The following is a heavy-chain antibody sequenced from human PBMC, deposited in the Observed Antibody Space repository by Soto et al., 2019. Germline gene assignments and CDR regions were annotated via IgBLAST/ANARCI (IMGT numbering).Heavy chain of an antibody. Sequence: EVQLVESGGGLVKPGGSLRLSCAASGFTFSAYSINWVRQAPGKGLEWVSSISSTSIYIYYADSVKGGFTISRDNAKNPRYLQMNSLRAEDTAVYYCARVSAGIYFEYWGQGTLVTVSS. V-gene: IGHV3-21*01. CDR3: ARVSAGIYFEY. CDR2: ISSTSIYI. D-gene: IGHD3-10*01. J-gene: IGHJ4*02. CDR1: GFTFSAYS.